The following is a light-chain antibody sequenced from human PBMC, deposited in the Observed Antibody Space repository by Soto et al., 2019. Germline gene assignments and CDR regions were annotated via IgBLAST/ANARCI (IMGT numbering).Light chain of an antibody. J-gene: IGLJ1*01. CDR3: NSYTTLSNRV. CDR1: SSDVGAYNY. CDR2: EVT. Sequence: QSALTQPPSASGSPGQSVTISCTGTSSDVGAYNYVSWYQQHPGKAPKLLIYEVTNRPSGVSDRFSGSKFGNTASLTISGLQAEDEANYYCNSYTTLSNRVFGTGTKVTVL. V-gene: IGLV2-14*01.